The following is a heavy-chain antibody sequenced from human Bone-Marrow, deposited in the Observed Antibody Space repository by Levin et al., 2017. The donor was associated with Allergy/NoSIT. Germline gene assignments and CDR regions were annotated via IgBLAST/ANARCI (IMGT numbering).Heavy chain of an antibody. V-gene: IGHV1-18*01. J-gene: IGHJ6*02. CDR1: GYTFSNYG. D-gene: IGHD2-2*01. CDR2: ISAYNGNR. Sequence: GASVKVSCKASGYTFSNYGLSWVRQAPGQGLEWVGWISAYNGNRYYAQKLQGRVTMTTDTSTNTAYMEVRSLRSDDTAVYYCARDVVGQGALFMDVWGQGTTVTVSS. CDR3: ARDVVGQGALFMDV.